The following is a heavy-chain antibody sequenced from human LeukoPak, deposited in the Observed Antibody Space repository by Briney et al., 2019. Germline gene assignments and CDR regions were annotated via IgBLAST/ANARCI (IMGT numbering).Heavy chain of an antibody. J-gene: IGHJ4*02. D-gene: IGHD3-10*01. CDR3: ARDDSPYYYGSGSLTD. CDR2: IIPIFGTA. CDR1: GGTFSSYA. V-gene: IGHV1-69*13. Sequence: SVKVSCKASGGTFSSYAISWVRQAPGQGLEWMGGIIPIFGTANYAQKFQGRVTITADESTSTAYMELSSLRSEDTAVYYCARDDSPYYYGSGSLTDWGQGTLVTVSS.